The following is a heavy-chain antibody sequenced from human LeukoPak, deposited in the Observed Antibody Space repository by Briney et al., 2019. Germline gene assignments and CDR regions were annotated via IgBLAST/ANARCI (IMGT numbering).Heavy chain of an antibody. V-gene: IGHV3-48*03. CDR1: GFSFSSYE. D-gene: IGHD1-26*01. CDR3: ARLGRDDAFDI. Sequence: PGVSLRLSCAASGFSFSSYEVNWVRHAPGKGLECVSYISSSCSTIYYVDSVKGRFTISRDNAKNSLYLQMNSLRAEDTAVYYCARLGRDDAFDIWGQGTMVTVSS. CDR2: ISSSCSTI. J-gene: IGHJ3*02.